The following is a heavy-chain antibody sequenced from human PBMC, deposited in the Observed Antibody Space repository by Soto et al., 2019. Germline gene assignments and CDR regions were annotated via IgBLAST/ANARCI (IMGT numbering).Heavy chain of an antibody. V-gene: IGHV4-61*01. Sequence: SETLSLTCSVSGGSVRSGNHFWNWIRQPPGRGLEWLGYMYYTGVTNYNPSLKSRVSMSVDTSKDQFSLNLTSLTAADTAVYYCARGGEPLGYYGLDVWGQGTTVTV. CDR3: ARGGEPLGYYGLDV. J-gene: IGHJ6*02. CDR2: MYYTGVT. CDR1: GGSVRSGNHF.